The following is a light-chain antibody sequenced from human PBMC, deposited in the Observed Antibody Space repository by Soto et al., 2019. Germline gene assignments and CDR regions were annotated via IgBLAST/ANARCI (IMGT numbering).Light chain of an antibody. Sequence: EIVLTQSPGTLSLSPGERATLSCRASQSVSNNYLAWYQQKPDRAPRLVIYGASNRATGIPDRFSASGSGAGFTLTISILEPEEFAVYYRQQYISSPLTFGPGAKVEIK. CDR1: QSVSNNY. CDR3: QQYISSPLT. CDR2: GAS. J-gene: IGKJ1*01. V-gene: IGKV3-20*01.